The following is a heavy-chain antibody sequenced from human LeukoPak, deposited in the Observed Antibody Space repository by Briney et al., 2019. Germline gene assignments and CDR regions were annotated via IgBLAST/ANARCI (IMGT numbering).Heavy chain of an antibody. J-gene: IGHJ4*02. CDR2: INHSGST. D-gene: IGHD5-18*01. CDR3: ATSHYGYHY. Sequence: PSETLSLTCAVYGGSFSDYYWSWIRQPPGKGLEWIGEINHSGSTNYNPSLKSRVTISVDTSKNQFSLKLTSVTAADTAVYYCATSHYGYHYWGQGILVTVFS. CDR1: GGSFSDYY. V-gene: IGHV4-34*01.